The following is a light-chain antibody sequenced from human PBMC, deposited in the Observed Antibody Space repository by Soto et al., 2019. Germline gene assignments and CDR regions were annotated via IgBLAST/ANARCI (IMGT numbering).Light chain of an antibody. CDR1: QNVYNNL. CDR2: DAS. V-gene: IGKV3D-20*01. Sequence: EIVFTQSPGSKSLAPGDRGTLSCRASQNVYNNLLAWYKQRPGLAPRLLIYDASSRATGIPDRFSGSGSGTDFPLTISRLEPEDFAVYYSQQYGGSPGTFGQGTKVDIK. J-gene: IGKJ1*01. CDR3: QQYGGSPGT.